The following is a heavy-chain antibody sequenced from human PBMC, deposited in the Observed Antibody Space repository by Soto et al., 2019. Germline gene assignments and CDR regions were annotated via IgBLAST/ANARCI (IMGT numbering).Heavy chain of an antibody. Sequence: QVQLQESGPGLVKPSQTLSLTCTVSGGSISSGGYYWSWIRQHPGKGLEWIGYIYYSGSTYYNPSLKSRVTISVDTSKNQFSLKLSSVTAADTAVYYCARITQDYRRITTFGVVSNYDYWGQGTLVTVSS. D-gene: IGHD3-3*01. V-gene: IGHV4-31*03. J-gene: IGHJ4*02. CDR3: ARITQDYRRITTFGVVSNYDY. CDR2: IYYSGST. CDR1: GGSISSGGYY.